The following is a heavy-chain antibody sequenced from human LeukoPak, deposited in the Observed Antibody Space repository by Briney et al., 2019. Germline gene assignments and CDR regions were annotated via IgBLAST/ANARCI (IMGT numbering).Heavy chain of an antibody. CDR3: ARAFYYYGSGSYGV. V-gene: IGHV4-34*01. CDR1: GGSFSGYY. D-gene: IGHD3-10*01. J-gene: IGHJ6*02. CDR2: INHSGST. Sequence: PSETLSLTCAVYGGSFSGYYWSWIRQPPGKGLEWIGEINHSGSTNYNPSLKSRVTISVDTSKNQFSLKLSSVTAADTAVYYCARAFYYYGSGSYGVWGQGTTVTVSS.